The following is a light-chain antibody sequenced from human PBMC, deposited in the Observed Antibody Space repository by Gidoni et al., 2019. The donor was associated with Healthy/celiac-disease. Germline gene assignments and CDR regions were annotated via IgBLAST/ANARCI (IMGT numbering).Light chain of an antibody. CDR1: QSVSSSY. Sequence: VLTQSPGTLSLSPGERATFSCRASQSVSSSYLAWYQQKPGQAPRLLIYGASSRATGIPDRVSGSGSGTDFTLTISRLEPEDFAVYYCQQYGSSLWTFGQGTKVEIK. CDR2: GAS. CDR3: QQYGSSLWT. V-gene: IGKV3-20*01. J-gene: IGKJ1*01.